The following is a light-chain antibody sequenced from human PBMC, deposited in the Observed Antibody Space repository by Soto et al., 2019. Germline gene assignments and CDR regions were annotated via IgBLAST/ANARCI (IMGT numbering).Light chain of an antibody. CDR2: GAS. Sequence: IVLTQSPGTLSLSPGERATLSCRASQRISSSYLAWYQQKPGKAPRLLIYGASSRATGIPDRFSGSGSGTDFTLTISRLETEDFAVYCCQQYGSSPLTFGGGTNVEIK. J-gene: IGKJ4*01. CDR1: QRISSSY. CDR3: QQYGSSPLT. V-gene: IGKV3-20*01.